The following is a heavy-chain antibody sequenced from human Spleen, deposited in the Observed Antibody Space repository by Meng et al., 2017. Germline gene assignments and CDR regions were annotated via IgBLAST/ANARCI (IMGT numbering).Heavy chain of an antibody. J-gene: IGHJ4*02. D-gene: IGHD5-12*01. CDR3: ARLMSGYDVFDY. CDR1: GGSFSDYY. V-gene: IGHV4-31*01. Sequence: QVPLQQWGAGLLKPSETLSPTCVVSGGSFSDYYWSWIRQHPGKGLEWIGYIYYSGSTYYNPSLKSLVTISVDTSKNQFSLKLSSVTAADTAVYYCARLMSGYDVFDYWGQGTLVTVSS. CDR2: IYYSGST.